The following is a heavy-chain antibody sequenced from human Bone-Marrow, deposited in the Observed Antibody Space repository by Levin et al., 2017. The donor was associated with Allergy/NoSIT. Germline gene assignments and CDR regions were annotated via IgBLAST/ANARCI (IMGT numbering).Heavy chain of an antibody. V-gene: IGHV3-48*04. D-gene: IGHD3-9*01. CDR3: ARDLHDITNGIFDF. Sequence: GESLKISCEASGFSLSSRTMNWVRQAPGKGPEWISSISSTSSRINYADSVKGRFTISRDNAKNSLFLQMHSLTVADTAVYYCARDLHDITNGIFDFWGQGTLVTVSS. CDR1: GFSLSSRT. J-gene: IGHJ4*02. CDR2: ISSTSSRI.